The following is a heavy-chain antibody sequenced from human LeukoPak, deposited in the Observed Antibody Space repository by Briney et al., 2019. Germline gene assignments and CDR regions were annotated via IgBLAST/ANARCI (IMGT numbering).Heavy chain of an antibody. Sequence: GGSLRLSCAASGFTFSSNAMSWVRQAPGKGLEWVAVISYDGSNQHYAASVRGRFTISRDNSENTLSLQMNSLRAEDTAVYYCARDDFWSGYPFDYWGQGTLVTVSS. V-gene: IGHV3-30-3*01. CDR1: GFTFSSNA. J-gene: IGHJ4*02. CDR3: ARDDFWSGYPFDY. CDR2: ISYDGSNQ. D-gene: IGHD3-3*01.